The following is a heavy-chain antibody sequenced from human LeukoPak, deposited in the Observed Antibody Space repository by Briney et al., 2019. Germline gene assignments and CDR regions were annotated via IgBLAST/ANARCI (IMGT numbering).Heavy chain of an antibody. CDR1: GYTFTSYG. CDR2: ITAYNRNT. Sequence: ALVKVSCKASGYTFTSYGISWVRQAPGQGLEWMGWITAYNRNTNYPQTLQPTFTMTTAASTSTASMELRSLRSDDTAVYYCARDQWYYGSGSLSYFDYWGQGTLVTVSS. V-gene: IGHV1-18*01. CDR3: ARDQWYYGSGSLSYFDY. D-gene: IGHD3-10*01. J-gene: IGHJ4*02.